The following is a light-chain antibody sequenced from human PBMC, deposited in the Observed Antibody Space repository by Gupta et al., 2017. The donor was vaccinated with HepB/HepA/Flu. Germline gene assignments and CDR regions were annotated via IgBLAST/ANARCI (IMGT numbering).Light chain of an antibody. J-gene: IGKJ1*01. CDR1: QSVLYSPNNRNY. CDR2: WAS. V-gene: IGKV4-1*01. CDR3: QQDDRALTWT. Sequence: DIVMTQSPDSLAVSLDERATINCKSSQSVLYSPNNRNYLAWYQQKPGQPPKLLIYWASTRESGVPDRFSGSGYGTEFTLTISSLQAEDVAVYFCQQDDRALTWTFGQGTKVEIK.